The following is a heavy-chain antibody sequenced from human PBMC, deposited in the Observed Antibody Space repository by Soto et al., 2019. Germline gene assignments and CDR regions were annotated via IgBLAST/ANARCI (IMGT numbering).Heavy chain of an antibody. Sequence: QVQLVQSGAEVKKPGSSVKVSCKASGGTFSSYAISWVRQAPGQGLEWMGGIIPIFGTANYAQKFQGRVTITADESTSTAYMELSSLRSEDTAVYYCARGGRGIVLMVYAEGECYYYGMDVWGQGTTVTVSS. CDR2: IIPIFGTA. V-gene: IGHV1-69*01. CDR3: ARGGRGIVLMVYAEGECYYYGMDV. D-gene: IGHD2-8*01. CDR1: GGTFSSYA. J-gene: IGHJ6*02.